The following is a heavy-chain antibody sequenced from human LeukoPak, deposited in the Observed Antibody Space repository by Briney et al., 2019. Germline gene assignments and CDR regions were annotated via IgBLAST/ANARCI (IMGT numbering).Heavy chain of an antibody. CDR2: IWNDGSSQ. V-gene: IGHV3-33*08. CDR1: GFTFSNAW. CDR3: VRDANYYFDY. J-gene: IGHJ4*02. D-gene: IGHD1-7*01. Sequence: GGSLRRSCAASGFTFSNAWMSWVRQAPGKGLEWVAIIWNDGSSQYYGDSVKGRFTISRDNSNNTLFLHMNNLRVEDTAVYYCVRDANYYFDYWGQGTLVTVSS.